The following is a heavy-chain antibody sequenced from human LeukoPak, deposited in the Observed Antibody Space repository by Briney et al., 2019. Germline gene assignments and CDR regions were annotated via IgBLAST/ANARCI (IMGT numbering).Heavy chain of an antibody. J-gene: IGHJ6*03. Sequence: GGSLSLSCAVSGFPFSTYTLNWICHPPGQGMGWVSAVSGSGGSTNYADSAKERLTISRVNSKNKLYLQMNSLIAGDTAVYYCAKFEKYYYYYMDVWGKGTTVTVSS. V-gene: IGHV3-23*01. CDR1: GFPFSTYT. CDR2: VSGSGGST. CDR3: AKFEKYYYYYMDV.